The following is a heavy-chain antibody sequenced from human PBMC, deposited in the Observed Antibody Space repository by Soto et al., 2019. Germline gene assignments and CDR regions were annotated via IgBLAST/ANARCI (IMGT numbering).Heavy chain of an antibody. V-gene: IGHV4-59*02. Sequence: PSGRLCLTCAVCGGSVSSYYWSWIRQPPGKGLEWIGYIYYSGVATYNPSLKSRATMSRDTSKNEFSLKLTSVTAADTAIYYCARGDSDLAVSEAAYWGQGTLVTVSS. CDR2: IYYSGVA. CDR1: GGSVSSYY. D-gene: IGHD2-15*01. CDR3: ARGDSDLAVSEAAY. J-gene: IGHJ1*01.